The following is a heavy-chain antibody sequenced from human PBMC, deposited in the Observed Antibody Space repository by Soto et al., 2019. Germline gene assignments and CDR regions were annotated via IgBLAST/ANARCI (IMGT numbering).Heavy chain of an antibody. CDR3: VRILTGTTN. D-gene: IGHD1-20*01. CDR2: ISTSGTI. CDR1: GFTFSSYS. J-gene: IGHJ4*02. V-gene: IGHV3-48*02. Sequence: PGGSLRLSCVGSGFTFSSYSMNWVRQAPGKGLEWVSYISTSGTIYYADSMKGRFTISRDNAKNSLYLQMNSLRDEDTAVYYCVRILTGTTNWGQGTLVTVSS.